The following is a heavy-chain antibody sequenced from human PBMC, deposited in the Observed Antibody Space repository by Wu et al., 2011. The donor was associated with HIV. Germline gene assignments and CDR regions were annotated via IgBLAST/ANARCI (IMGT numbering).Heavy chain of an antibody. J-gene: IGHJ1*01. CDR2: IIPIFATA. CDR1: GGTFSSYG. CDR3: AIGSGPAGPEYFHH. V-gene: IGHV1-69*15. Sequence: KSGSSVKVSCKASGGTFSSYGISWVRQAPGQGLEWMGRIIPIFATANYAQKFQGRVTITADESTSTAYMELRSLRSEDTAVYYCAIGSGPAGPEYFHHWGQGTLVAVSS. D-gene: IGHD3-3*01.